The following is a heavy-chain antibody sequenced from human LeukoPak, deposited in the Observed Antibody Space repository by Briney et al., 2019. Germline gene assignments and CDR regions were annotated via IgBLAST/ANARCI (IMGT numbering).Heavy chain of an antibody. V-gene: IGHV4-39*01. D-gene: IGHD6-13*01. CDR2: IYYSGST. J-gene: IGHJ4*02. Sequence: SETLSLTCTVSGGSISSSSYYWGWIRQPPGKGLEWIGSIYYSGSTYYNPSLKSRVTISVDTSKNQFSLKLSSVTAADTAVYYCARHQSSCPFDYWGQGTLVTVSP. CDR1: GGSISSSSYY. CDR3: ARHQSSCPFDY.